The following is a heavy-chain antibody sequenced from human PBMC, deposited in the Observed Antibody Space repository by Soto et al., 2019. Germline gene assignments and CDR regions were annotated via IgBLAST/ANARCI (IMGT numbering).Heavy chain of an antibody. D-gene: IGHD2-8*02. Sequence: ASVKVSCKASGYTFTSYDINRVRQATGEGLEWMGWMNPNSGNTGYAQKFQGRVTITRNTSISTAYMELSSLRSEDTAVYYCSVHVPTSEWCNFDYWGQGTRVTV. CDR3: SVHVPTSEWCNFDY. CDR1: GYTFTSYD. J-gene: IGHJ4*02. V-gene: IGHV1-8*01. CDR2: MNPNSGNT.